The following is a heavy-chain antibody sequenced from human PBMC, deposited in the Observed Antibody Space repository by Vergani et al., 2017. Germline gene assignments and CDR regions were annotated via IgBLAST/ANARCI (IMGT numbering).Heavy chain of an antibody. CDR3: AREAAYYDFWSGTHLWWYFDL. D-gene: IGHD3-3*01. CDR2: IYYSGST. V-gene: IGHV4-61*02. Sequence: QVQLQESGPGLVKPSQTLSLTCTVSGGSISSGSYYWSWIRQPAGKGLEWIGRIYYSGSTNYNPSLKSRVTISVDTSKNQFSLKLSSVTAADTAVYYCAREAAYYDFWSGTHLWWYFDLWGRGTLVTVSS. CDR1: GGSISSGSYY. J-gene: IGHJ2*01.